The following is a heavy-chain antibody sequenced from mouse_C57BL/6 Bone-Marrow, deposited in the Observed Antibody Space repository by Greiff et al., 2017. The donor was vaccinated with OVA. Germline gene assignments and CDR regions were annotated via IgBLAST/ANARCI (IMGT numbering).Heavy chain of an antibody. V-gene: IGHV1-55*01. CDR2: IYPGSGST. D-gene: IGHD1-1*01. Sequence: QVHVKQSGAELVKPGASVKMSCKASGYTFTSYWITWVKQRPGQGLEWIGDIYPGSGSTNYNEKFKSKATLTVDTSSSTAYMQLSSLTSEDSAVYYCARSGLLLGFAYWGQGTLVTVSA. CDR3: ARSGLLLGFAY. CDR1: GYTFTSYW. J-gene: IGHJ3*01.